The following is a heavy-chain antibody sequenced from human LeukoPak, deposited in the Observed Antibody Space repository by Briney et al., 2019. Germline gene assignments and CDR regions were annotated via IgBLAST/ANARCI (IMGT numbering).Heavy chain of an antibody. CDR3: ARDNVEPYSSSWDHNWFDP. V-gene: IGHV3-33*01. Sequence: GGSLRLSCAASGFIFSSYGMHWVRQAPGKGLEWVAVIWYDGSNKYYADSVKGRFTISRDNSKNTLYLQMNSLRAEVTAVYYCARDNVEPYSSSWDHNWFDPWGQGTLVTVSS. CDR1: GFIFSSYG. J-gene: IGHJ5*02. CDR2: IWYDGSNK. D-gene: IGHD6-13*01.